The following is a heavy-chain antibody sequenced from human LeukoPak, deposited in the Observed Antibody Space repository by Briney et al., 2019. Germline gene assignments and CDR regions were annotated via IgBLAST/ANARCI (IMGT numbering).Heavy chain of an antibody. V-gene: IGHV3-66*01. CDR2: ISSDGNT. CDR3: ARGQEQFSSPWQWGPRRKNFYYYGMDV. J-gene: IGHJ6*02. Sequence: GGFLRLSCAASGFTVSSSSMNWVRLGPGKGLEWVSVISSDGNTYYADSVKGRFTISRDNSRNTLSLQMHGLRADDTAVYYCARGQEQFSSPWQWGPRRKNFYYYGMDVWGQGTAVTVSS. CDR1: GFTVSSSS. D-gene: IGHD6-19*01.